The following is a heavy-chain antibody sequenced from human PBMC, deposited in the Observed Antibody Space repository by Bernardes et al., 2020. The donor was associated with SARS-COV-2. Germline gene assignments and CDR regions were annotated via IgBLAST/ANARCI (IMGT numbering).Heavy chain of an antibody. D-gene: IGHD3-10*01. CDR3: AGYGSGSYKWFDP. CDR2: ISGSGGTT. Sequence: GGSLRLSCAASGFTFPYYAMSWVRQAPGKGLEWVSYISGSGGTTYYADSVKGRFTISRDNSKNTLYLQMNSLRAEDTALYFCAGYGSGSYKWFDPWGQGTLVTVSS. CDR1: GFTFPYYA. J-gene: IGHJ5*02. V-gene: IGHV3-23*01.